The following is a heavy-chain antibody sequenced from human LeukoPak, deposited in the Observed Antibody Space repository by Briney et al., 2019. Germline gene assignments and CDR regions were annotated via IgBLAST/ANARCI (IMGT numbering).Heavy chain of an antibody. V-gene: IGHV1-46*01. J-gene: IGHJ4*02. CDR1: GYTFTSYD. CDR2: INPSGGST. CDR3: ARGRSGYPDY. D-gene: IGHD3-3*01. Sequence: ASVKVSCKASGYTFTSYDINWVRQATGQGLEWMGIINPSGGSTSYAQKFQGRVTMTRDTSTSTVYMELSSLRSEDTAVYYCARGRSGYPDYWGQGTPVTVSS.